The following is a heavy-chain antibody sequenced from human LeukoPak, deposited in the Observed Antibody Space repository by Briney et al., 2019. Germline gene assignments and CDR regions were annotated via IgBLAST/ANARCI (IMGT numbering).Heavy chain of an antibody. CDR3: SRDLSGTYMVDY. V-gene: IGHV3-48*01. CDR1: GFTFISSN. D-gene: IGHD1-26*01. Sequence: GGSLRLSCAASGFTFISSNMHWVRQAPGKGLEWVSFISGAGTAIYYADSVRGRFTISRDNSKNTLYLQMNSLRPEDTAVYYYSRDLSGTYMVDYWGQGTLVTVSS. CDR2: ISGAGTAI. J-gene: IGHJ4*02.